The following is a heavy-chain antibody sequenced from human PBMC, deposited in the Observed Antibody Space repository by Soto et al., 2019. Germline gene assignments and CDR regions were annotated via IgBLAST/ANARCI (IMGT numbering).Heavy chain of an antibody. Sequence: QVQLVESGGGVVQPGRSLRLSCAASGFTLRSYSMHWVRQAPGKGLDWVSVISYDGNKKLYGDSVKGRFSISRDTAKNTVYLQMNSLRPEDTAVYYCARSIAVSSLDYWGQGTLGTVSS. CDR3: ARSIAVSSLDY. V-gene: IGHV3-30-3*01. D-gene: IGHD6-19*01. CDR2: ISYDGNKK. J-gene: IGHJ4*02. CDR1: GFTLRSYS.